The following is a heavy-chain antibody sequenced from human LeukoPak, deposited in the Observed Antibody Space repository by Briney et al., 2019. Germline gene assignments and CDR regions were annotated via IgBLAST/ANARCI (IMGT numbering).Heavy chain of an antibody. CDR1: GGSISSNNYY. CDR3: ARLFVLQYDVNHDPYFYDMDV. Sequence: PSETLSLTCTVSGGSISSNNYYWGWIRQPPGKGLEWIGNIYYSGSTYYNPSLKSRVTISVDTSKHQFSLKLSSVTVAAPAVSYYARLFVLQYDVNHDPYFYDMDVWGKGTTVTVSS. V-gene: IGHV4-39*01. J-gene: IGHJ6*03. D-gene: IGHD3-9*01. CDR2: IYYSGST.